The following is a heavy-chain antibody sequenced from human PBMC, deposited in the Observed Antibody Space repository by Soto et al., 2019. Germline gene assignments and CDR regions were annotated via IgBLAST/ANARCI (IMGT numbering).Heavy chain of an antibody. J-gene: IGHJ3*02. V-gene: IGHV1-2*04. CDR3: ARVKDYGDRMDAFDI. Sequence: ASVEVSCKASGYTFTGYYMRWVRQSPRQGLEWMGWINPNSGGTNYAQKFQGWVTMTRDTSISTAYMELSRLRSDDTAVYYCARVKDYGDRMDAFDIWGQGTMVTVSS. CDR2: INPNSGGT. CDR1: GYTFTGYY. D-gene: IGHD4-17*01.